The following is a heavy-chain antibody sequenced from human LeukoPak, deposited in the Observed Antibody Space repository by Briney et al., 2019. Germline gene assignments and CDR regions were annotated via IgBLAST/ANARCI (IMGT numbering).Heavy chain of an antibody. CDR3: ARDKDWNYSYYYYMDV. J-gene: IGHJ6*03. V-gene: IGHV3-11*04. Sequence: PGGSLRLSCAASGFTFSDYYMSWIRQAPGKGLEWVSYISSSGSTIYYADSVKGRLNIYRDKGKNSVYLKINSLRAEDTAVYYCARDKDWNYSYYYYMDVWGKGTTVTVSS. CDR2: ISSSGSTI. D-gene: IGHD1-7*01. CDR1: GFTFSDYY.